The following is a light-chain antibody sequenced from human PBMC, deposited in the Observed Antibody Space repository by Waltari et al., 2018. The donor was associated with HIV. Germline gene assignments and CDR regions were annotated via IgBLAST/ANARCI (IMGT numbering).Light chain of an antibody. CDR3: QSYDRSLTGWV. Sequence: QSVLTQPPSVSGAPGQRVTISCTGNSFNIGAGPVLHWYQQFPGTAPRLLIHGNTNRPSGVPDRFSGSKSDSSASLAITGLEAEDEADYYCQSYDRSLTGWVFGGGTKLTVL. CDR2: GNT. V-gene: IGLV1-40*01. J-gene: IGLJ3*02. CDR1: SFNIGAGPV.